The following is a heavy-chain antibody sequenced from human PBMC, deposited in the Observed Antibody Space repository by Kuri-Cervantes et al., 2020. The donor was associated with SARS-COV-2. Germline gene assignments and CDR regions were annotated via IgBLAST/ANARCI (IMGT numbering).Heavy chain of an antibody. J-gene: IGHJ4*02. CDR2: ISSSVSDI. V-gene: IGHV3-48*03. D-gene: IGHD3-22*01. Sequence: LSPTCAASGFTFSSYEMNWVRQAPGKGLEWVSYISSSVSDINYADSVKGRFTISRDNAKNSLYLQLNSLRAADTAVYYCARGDCSGYLYYFDSWGQGTLVTVSS. CDR3: ARGDCSGYLYYFDS. CDR1: GFTFSSYE.